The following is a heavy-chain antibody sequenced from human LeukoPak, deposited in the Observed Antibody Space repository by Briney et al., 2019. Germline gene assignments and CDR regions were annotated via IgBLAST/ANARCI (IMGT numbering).Heavy chain of an antibody. Sequence: GGSLRLSCAASGFTLSSYSMNWVRQAPGKGLEWVSSISSSSSYIYYADSVKGRFTISRDNAKNSLYLQMNSLRAEDTAVYYCARDSGGETAFDIWGQGTMVTVSS. V-gene: IGHV3-21*01. D-gene: IGHD3-16*01. J-gene: IGHJ3*02. CDR2: ISSSSSYI. CDR3: ARDSGGETAFDI. CDR1: GFTLSSYS.